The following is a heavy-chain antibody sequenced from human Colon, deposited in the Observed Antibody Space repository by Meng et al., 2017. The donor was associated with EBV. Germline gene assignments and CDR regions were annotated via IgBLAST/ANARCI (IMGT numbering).Heavy chain of an antibody. V-gene: IGHV4-4*02. CDR1: GGSISSSNW. CDR3: ARVVTALWGYYFDY. J-gene: IGHJ4*02. Sequence: QVHLPGSDPGLVKPSGTLSLTCAVSGGSISSSNWWSWVRQPSGKGLDWIGEIYHSGSTNYNPSLKSRVTISVDKSKNQFSLKLSSVTAADTAVYYCARVVTALWGYYFDYWGQGTLVTVSS. CDR2: IYHSGST. D-gene: IGHD2-21*02.